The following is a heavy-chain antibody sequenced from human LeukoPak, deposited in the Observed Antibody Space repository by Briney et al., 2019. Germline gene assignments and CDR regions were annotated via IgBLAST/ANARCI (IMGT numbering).Heavy chain of an antibody. D-gene: IGHD1-26*01. Sequence: GGSLRLSCAASGFTFSSYAMTWVRQAPGKGLEWVSVIYSGGSTYYADSVKGRFTISRDNSKNTLYLQMNSLRAEDTAVYYCARGVGSGSRLRAGDYWGQGTLVTVSS. CDR2: IYSGGST. V-gene: IGHV3-53*01. CDR1: GFTFSSYA. J-gene: IGHJ4*02. CDR3: ARGVGSGSRLRAGDY.